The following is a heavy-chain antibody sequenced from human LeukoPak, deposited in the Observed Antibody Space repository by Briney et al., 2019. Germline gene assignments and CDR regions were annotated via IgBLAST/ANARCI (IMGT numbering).Heavy chain of an antibody. CDR2: ISTSSAYI. D-gene: IGHD2-2*01. CDR3: ARDPPYCSSTSCWMDY. CDR1: GFTFSSYS. J-gene: IGHJ4*02. V-gene: IGHV3-21*01. Sequence: GGSLRLSCAASGFTFSSYSMNWVRQAPGMGLEWVSSISTSSAYIYYADSVKGRFTISRDNAKNSLYLQMNSLRAEDTAVYYCARDPPYCSSTSCWMDYWGQGTLVTVSS.